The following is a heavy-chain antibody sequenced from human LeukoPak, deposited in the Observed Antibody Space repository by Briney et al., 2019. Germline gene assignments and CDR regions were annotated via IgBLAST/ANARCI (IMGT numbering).Heavy chain of an antibody. CDR2: IYSGGST. CDR1: GFTVSSNY. D-gene: IGHD6-19*01. Sequence: GGSLRLSCAASGFTVSSNYMSWVRQAPGKGLEWVSVIYSGGSTYYADSVKGRFTISRDNSKNTLYLQMNSLRAEDTAVYYCARGHSSGWDHFDYWGQGTLVTVSS. CDR3: ARGHSSGWDHFDY. J-gene: IGHJ4*02. V-gene: IGHV3-66*01.